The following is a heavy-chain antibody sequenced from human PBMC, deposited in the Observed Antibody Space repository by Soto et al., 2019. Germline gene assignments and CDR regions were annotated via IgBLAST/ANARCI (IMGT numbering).Heavy chain of an antibody. CDR1: GFTFSSYS. J-gene: IGHJ4*02. D-gene: IGHD6-19*01. Sequence: EVQLVESGGGLVKPGGSLRLSCAASGFTFSSYSMNWVRQAPGKGLEWVSSISSSSSYIYYADSVKGRFTISRDNAKNSLDLQMNSLRAEDTAVYDCARDRGGWYNYWGQGTLVTVSS. V-gene: IGHV3-21*01. CDR2: ISSSSSYI. CDR3: ARDRGGWYNY.